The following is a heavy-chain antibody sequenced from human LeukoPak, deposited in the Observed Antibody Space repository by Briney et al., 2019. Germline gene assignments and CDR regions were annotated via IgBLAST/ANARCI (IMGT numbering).Heavy chain of an antibody. J-gene: IGHJ4*02. CDR2: VSGSGGIT. D-gene: IGHD6-19*01. Sequence: GGSLRLSCAASGFTLNSYAMTWVRQASGKGLEWVSHVSGSGGITYYADSVKGRFTIFRDNSKNTPYLQMDSLRAEDTAVYYCARTTAGNSSGRNPGWPVDYWGQGTLVTVSS. CDR3: ARTTAGNSSGRNPGWPVDY. CDR1: GFTLNSYA. V-gene: IGHV3-23*01.